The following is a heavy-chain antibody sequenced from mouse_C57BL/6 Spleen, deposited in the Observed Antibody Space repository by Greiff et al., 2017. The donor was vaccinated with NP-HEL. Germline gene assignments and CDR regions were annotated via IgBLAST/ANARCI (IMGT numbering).Heavy chain of an antibody. CDR2: IDPSDSYT. D-gene: IGHD1-1*01. CDR3: ARFGGSSHWYFDV. V-gene: IGHV1-69*01. CDR1: GYTFTSYW. Sequence: VQLQPPGAELVMPGASVKLSCKASGYTFTSYWMHWVKQRPGQGLEWIGEIDPSDSYTNYNQKVKGKSTLTVDKSSSTAYMQLSSLTSEDSAVSYCARFGGSSHWYFDVWGTGTTVTVSS. J-gene: IGHJ1*03.